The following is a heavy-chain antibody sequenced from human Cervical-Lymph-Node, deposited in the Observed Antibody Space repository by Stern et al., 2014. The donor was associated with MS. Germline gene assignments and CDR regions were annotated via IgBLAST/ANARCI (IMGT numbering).Heavy chain of an antibody. V-gene: IGHV1-24*01. CDR3: ATAGSTSLVYYYGMDV. D-gene: IGHD2-2*01. CDR2: FDPEDGET. J-gene: IGHJ6*02. Sequence: VQLVESGAEVKKPGASVKGSCKVSGYTLNQLSMHWVRQAPGKGLEWMGGFDPEDGETIYAQKFQGRVTMTEDTSTDTAYMELSSLRSEDTAVYYCATAGSTSLVYYYGMDVWGQGTTVTVSS. CDR1: GYTLNQLS.